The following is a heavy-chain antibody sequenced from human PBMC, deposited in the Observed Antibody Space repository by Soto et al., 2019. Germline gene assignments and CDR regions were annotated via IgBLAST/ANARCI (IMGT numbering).Heavy chain of an antibody. D-gene: IGHD3-10*01. J-gene: IGHJ4*02. V-gene: IGHV4-30-4*01. CDR3: ARQMGPYYYGSGSYFISDY. CDR2: ISYSGST. CDR1: GGSISSGNYY. Sequence: PSEILSLTCTVSGGSISSGNYYWSWIRQPPGKGLEWIGFISYSGSTYYSASLQSRVTMSVDTSKNQFSLNLSFVTAADTAVYYCARQMGPYYYGSGSYFISDYWGQGTLVTVSS.